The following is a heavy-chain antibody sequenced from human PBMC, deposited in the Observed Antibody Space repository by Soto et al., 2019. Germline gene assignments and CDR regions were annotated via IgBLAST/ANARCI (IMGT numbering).Heavy chain of an antibody. CDR2: IIPILGIA. D-gene: IGHD3-10*01. V-gene: IGHV1-69*02. CDR3: ARFRGSYGMDV. Sequence: QVQLVQSGAEVKKPGSSVKVSCKASGGTFSSYTISWVRQAPGQGLEWMGRIIPILGIANYAQKFQGRVTITADKSTGTANRELSSLRSEDTAVYYCARFRGSYGMDVWGQGTTVTVSS. J-gene: IGHJ6*02. CDR1: GGTFSSYT.